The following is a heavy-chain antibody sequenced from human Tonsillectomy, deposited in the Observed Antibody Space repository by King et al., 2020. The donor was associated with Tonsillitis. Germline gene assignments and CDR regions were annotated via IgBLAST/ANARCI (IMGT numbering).Heavy chain of an antibody. V-gene: IGHV3-30-3*01. CDR1: GFTFSLSA. CDR3: ARAVFSSTWYVTYFDY. CDR2: ILHDGSSK. J-gene: IGHJ4*02. D-gene: IGHD6-13*01. Sequence: VQLVQSGGGVVQPGTSLRLSCAASGFTFSLSAMHWVRQAPGKGLEWVAVILHDGSSKYYADSVKGRFTISKDNSKNTLYLQMSSLRVEDTAVYYCARAVFSSTWYVTYFDYWGQGTPVTVSS.